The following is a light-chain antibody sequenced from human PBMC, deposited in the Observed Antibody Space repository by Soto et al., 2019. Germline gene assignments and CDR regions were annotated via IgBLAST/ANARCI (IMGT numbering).Light chain of an antibody. V-gene: IGKV1-39*01. Sequence: IQMTQSPSSLSASVGDRVTVTCRASQSINIYLNWYQQKPGKAPTLLIYGASSLQSGVPSRFSGGGSRTDFTLTIRSLQPEDFVTYYCQQSYRSPYTFGQGTKLEIK. CDR2: GAS. CDR1: QSINIY. CDR3: QQSYRSPYT. J-gene: IGKJ2*01.